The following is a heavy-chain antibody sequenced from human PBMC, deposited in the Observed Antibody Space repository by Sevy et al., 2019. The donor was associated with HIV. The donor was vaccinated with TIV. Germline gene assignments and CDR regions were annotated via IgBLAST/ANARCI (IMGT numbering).Heavy chain of an antibody. Sequence: GGCLRLSCAASGVTFSKYWMGWVRQAPGKGLEWVANIKQDAGQKYYVDSVKGRFTISRDNAKNSLYLQMNSLRAEDTAVYFCARDDGNYYFHYWGQGTLVTVSS. J-gene: IGHJ4*02. CDR3: ARDDGNYYFHY. V-gene: IGHV3-7*01. CDR2: IKQDAGQK. CDR1: GVTFSKYW. D-gene: IGHD1-7*01.